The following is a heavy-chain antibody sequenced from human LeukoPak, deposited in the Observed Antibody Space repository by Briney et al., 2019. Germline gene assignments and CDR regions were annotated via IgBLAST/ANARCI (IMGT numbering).Heavy chain of an antibody. CDR2: ISSSSSFI. V-gene: IGHV3-21*01. D-gene: IGHD4-11*01. Sequence: PGGSLRLSCAASGFTFDDYGLSWVRQAPGKGLEWVSSISSSSSFIYYADSVKGRFTISRDNAKNSLYLQMNSLRAEDTAVYYCTRDTHFFMTTTIDYWGQGTLVTVSS. CDR1: GFTFDDYG. J-gene: IGHJ4*02. CDR3: TRDTHFFMTTTIDY.